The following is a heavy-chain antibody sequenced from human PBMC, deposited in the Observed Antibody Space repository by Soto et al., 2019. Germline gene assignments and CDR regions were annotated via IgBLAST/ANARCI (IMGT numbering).Heavy chain of an antibody. CDR2: INSDGSST. Sequence: EVQLVESGGGLVQPGGSLRLSCAASRFTFSSFWFHWVRQAPGKGLVWVSHINSDGSSTSYADSVKGRFTISRDNAKNTLYLQLNSLRADDTAVYYCARAASSSSQTFLFDPWGQGTLVTVSS. J-gene: IGHJ5*02. D-gene: IGHD6-13*01. CDR3: ARAASSSSQTFLFDP. V-gene: IGHV3-74*01. CDR1: RFTFSSFW.